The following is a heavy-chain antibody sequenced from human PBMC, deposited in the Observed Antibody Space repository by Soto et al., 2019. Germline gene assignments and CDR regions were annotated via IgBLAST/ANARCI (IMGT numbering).Heavy chain of an antibody. CDR2: IIPIFGTA. CDR1: GGTCSIYA. CDR3: ARLYCSSTSCQGHYYYGMDV. V-gene: IGHV1-69*06. Sequence: SVKVSCKASGGTCSIYAISCVLQSPLQWLEWMGGIIPIFGTANYAQKFQGRVTITADKSTSTAYMELSSLRSEDTAVYYCARLYCSSTSCQGHYYYGMDVWGQGTTVTVSS. J-gene: IGHJ6*02. D-gene: IGHD2-2*01.